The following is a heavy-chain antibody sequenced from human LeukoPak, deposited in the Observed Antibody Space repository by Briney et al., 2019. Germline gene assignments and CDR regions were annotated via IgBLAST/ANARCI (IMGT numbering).Heavy chain of an antibody. Sequence: ASVKVSCKVSGYTLTELSMHWVRQAPGKGLEWMGGFDPGDGETIYAQKFQGRVTMTEDTSTDTAYMELSSLRSEDTAVYYCATTKGTMVRGVKRYYFDYWGQGTLVTVSS. CDR1: GYTLTELS. CDR2: FDPGDGET. J-gene: IGHJ4*02. CDR3: ATTKGTMVRGVKRYYFDY. D-gene: IGHD3-10*01. V-gene: IGHV1-24*01.